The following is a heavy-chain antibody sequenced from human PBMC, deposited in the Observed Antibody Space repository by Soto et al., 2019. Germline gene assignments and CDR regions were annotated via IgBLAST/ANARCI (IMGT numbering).Heavy chain of an antibody. Sequence: SETLSLTCAVYGGSFSGYYWSWIRQPPGKGLEWIGEINHSGSTNYNPSLKSRVTISVDTSKNQFSLKLSSVTAADTAVYYCARGPPSTRIFGVVTPLRYWGQGTLVTSPQ. CDR3: ARGPPSTRIFGVVTPLRY. D-gene: IGHD3-3*01. J-gene: IGHJ4*02. V-gene: IGHV4-34*01. CDR2: INHSGST. CDR1: GGSFSGYY.